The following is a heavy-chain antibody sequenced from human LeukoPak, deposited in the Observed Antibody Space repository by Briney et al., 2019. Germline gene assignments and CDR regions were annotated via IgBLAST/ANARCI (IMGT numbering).Heavy chain of an antibody. CDR1: GDSVSSAGYH. CDR2: SGSP. CDR3: TTYYVGEGGRGH. J-gene: IGHJ4*02. D-gene: IGHD2-21*01. V-gene: IGHV4-61*08. Sequence: SETLSLTCSVSGDSVSSAGYHWSWIRQAPGKGLEWIGHSGSPSYNPSLKSRVMISIDTSKNQFSLKVSTVTVADTAVYYCTTYYVGEGGRGHWGPGTLVTVSS.